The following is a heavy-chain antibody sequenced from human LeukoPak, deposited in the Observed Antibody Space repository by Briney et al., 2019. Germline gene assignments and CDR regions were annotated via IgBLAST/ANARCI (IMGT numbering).Heavy chain of an antibody. D-gene: IGHD2-15*01. CDR1: GFTFKNYA. CDR3: AKAPLGRCSGAICYYFDY. V-gene: IGHV3-23*01. Sequence: PGGSLRLSCAASGFTFKNYAMSWVRQAPGKGLEWFSAISGSDAGTYYADSVKGRFTISRDNSKNTLYLQMNSLGAEDAAVYDCAKAPLGRCSGAICYYFDYWGQGTLVTVSS. J-gene: IGHJ4*02. CDR2: ISGSDAGT.